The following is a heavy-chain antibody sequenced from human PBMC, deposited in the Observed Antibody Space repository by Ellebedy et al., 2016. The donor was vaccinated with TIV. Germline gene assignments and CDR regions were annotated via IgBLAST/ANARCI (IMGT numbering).Heavy chain of an antibody. CDR3: VRDFVFAFDV. J-gene: IGHJ3*01. CDR1: GFSFSSYT. Sequence: GESLKISCAASGFSFSSYTMNWVRQAPGRGLEWISNIRTTEKTMSYADSVKGRFTVSRDDARNSLFLQMSSLRDDDTGVYYCVRDFVFAFDVWGQGTMVTVSS. CDR2: IRTTEKTM. V-gene: IGHV3-48*02. D-gene: IGHD6-6*01.